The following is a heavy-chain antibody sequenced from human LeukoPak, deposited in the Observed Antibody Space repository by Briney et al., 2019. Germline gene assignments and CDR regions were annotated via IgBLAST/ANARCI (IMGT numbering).Heavy chain of an antibody. J-gene: IGHJ4*02. V-gene: IGHV3-21*01. D-gene: IGHD3-22*01. Sequence: GGSLRLSCAASGIAFRSFTMNWVRQAPGKGLEWVSSITPTSSSIFYADSVKGRFTISRDNAKNSLYLQMNSLRAEDTAVYHCATVYYDSSAYEDLDSWGQGTLVTVSS. CDR3: ATVYYDSSAYEDLDS. CDR2: ITPTSSSI. CDR1: GIAFRSFT.